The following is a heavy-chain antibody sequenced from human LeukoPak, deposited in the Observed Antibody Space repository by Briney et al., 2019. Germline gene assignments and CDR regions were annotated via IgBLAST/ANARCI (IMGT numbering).Heavy chain of an antibody. V-gene: IGHV3-23*01. CDR3: AKGPPREGTGNAFDI. Sequence: PGGSLRLSCAASGFTFSSYAMSWVRQAPGKGLEWVSAISNSDDKTYYADSVKGRFTISRDNAKNTLYLQMNSLRAEDTAVYYCAKGPPREGTGNAFDIWGQGTMVTVSS. J-gene: IGHJ3*02. D-gene: IGHD1-1*01. CDR1: GFTFSSYA. CDR2: ISNSDDKT.